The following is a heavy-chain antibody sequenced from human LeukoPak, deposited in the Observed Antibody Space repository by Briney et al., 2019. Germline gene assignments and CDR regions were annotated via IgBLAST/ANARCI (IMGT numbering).Heavy chain of an antibody. CDR1: GVSISSYY. CDR3: ATMTGSKIGPSDI. V-gene: IGHV4-59*01. CDR2: IYYSGST. J-gene: IGHJ3*02. D-gene: IGHD1-14*01. Sequence: SETLSLTCTVSGVSISSYYWSWIWQPPGKGLEWIGYIYYSGSTNYNPSLKSRVTISVDTSKNQFSLKLSSVTAADTPVYYCATMTGSKIGPSDIWGQGTMVTVSS.